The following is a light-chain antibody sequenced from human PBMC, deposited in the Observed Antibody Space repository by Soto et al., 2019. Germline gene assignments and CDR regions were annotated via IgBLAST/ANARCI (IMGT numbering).Light chain of an antibody. Sequence: EIVMKQSPATLSLSPGGKATHGLMASQSVSDNLAWYQQKPGQAPRLLIYGASTRATGIPARFSGSGSGTEFTLTISSLQSEDFAVYYCQQYNNWPLTFGGGTKVDIK. J-gene: IGKJ4*01. CDR2: GAS. CDR3: QQYNNWPLT. CDR1: QSVSDN. V-gene: IGKV3D-15*01.